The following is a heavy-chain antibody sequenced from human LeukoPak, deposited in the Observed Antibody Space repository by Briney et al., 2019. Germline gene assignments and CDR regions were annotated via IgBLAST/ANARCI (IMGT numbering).Heavy chain of an antibody. V-gene: IGHV4-59*01. CDR1: GGSISSYY. CDR2: IYYSGST. D-gene: IGHD6-19*01. Sequence: SETLSLTCTVSGGSISSYYWSWIRQPPGKGLEWIGYIYYSGSTNYNPSLKSRVTISVDTSKNQFSLKLSSVTAADTAVYYCARVERYSSGWDVHYYYGMDVWGQGTTVTVSS. CDR3: ARVERYSSGWDVHYYYGMDV. J-gene: IGHJ6*02.